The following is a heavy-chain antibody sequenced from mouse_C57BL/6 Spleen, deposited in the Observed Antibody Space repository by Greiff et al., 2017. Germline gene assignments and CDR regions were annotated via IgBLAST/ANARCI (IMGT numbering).Heavy chain of an antibody. J-gene: IGHJ3*01. CDR3: ARLGGFGAWFAY. Sequence: VQLQQSGAELVKPGASVKLSCKASGYTFTSYWMHWVKQRPGQGLEWIGMIHPNSGSTNYNEKFKSKATLTVDKSSSTAYMQLRSLTSEDSAVYFCARLGGFGAWFAYWGQGTLVTVSA. CDR2: IHPNSGST. CDR1: GYTFTSYW. V-gene: IGHV1-64*01.